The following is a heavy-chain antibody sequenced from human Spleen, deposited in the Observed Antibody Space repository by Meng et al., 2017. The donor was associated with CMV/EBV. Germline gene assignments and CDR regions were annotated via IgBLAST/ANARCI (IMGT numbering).Heavy chain of an antibody. CDR2: ISGYNGDT. CDR1: GYTFTNYG. V-gene: IGHV1-18*01. D-gene: IGHD3-22*01. CDR3: AREAEDDSSGCDY. Sequence: ASVKVSCKASGYTFTNYGLCWVRQAPGQGLEWMGWISGYNGDTKYVQKFQGRVTMTRDTSTSTVYMELRSLRSDDTAVYYCAREAEDDSSGCDYWGQGTVVTVSS. J-gene: IGHJ4*02.